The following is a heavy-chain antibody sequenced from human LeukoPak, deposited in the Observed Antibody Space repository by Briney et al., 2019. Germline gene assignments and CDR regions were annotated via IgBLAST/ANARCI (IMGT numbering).Heavy chain of an antibody. CDR3: ARVTLVGANDY. V-gene: IGHV1-18*04. CDR2: ISAYNGNT. J-gene: IGHJ4*02. Sequence: ASVKVSCKASGYTFTGYYMHWVRQAPGQGLEWMGWISAYNGNTNYAQKLQGRVTMTTDTSTSTAYMELRSLRSDDTAVYYCARVTLVGANDYWGQGTLVTVSS. D-gene: IGHD1-26*01. CDR1: GYTFTGYY.